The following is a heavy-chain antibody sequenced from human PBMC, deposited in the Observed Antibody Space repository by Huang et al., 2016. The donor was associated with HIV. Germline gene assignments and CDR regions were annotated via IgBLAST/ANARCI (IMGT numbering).Heavy chain of an antibody. CDR1: GYTFTSYA. V-gene: IGHV7-4-1*02. CDR3: ASSPREVFGVFDY. J-gene: IGHJ4*02. CDR2: INSHTVNP. D-gene: IGHD3-3*01. Sequence: QVQLVQSGSELKKPGASVKVSCKASGYTFTSYAMNWVRQAPGQGLEWMGSINSHTVNPTYAQCFTGRFVFSLDTSVSTAYLQISSLKAEDTAVYYCASSPREVFGVFDYWGQGTLVTVSS.